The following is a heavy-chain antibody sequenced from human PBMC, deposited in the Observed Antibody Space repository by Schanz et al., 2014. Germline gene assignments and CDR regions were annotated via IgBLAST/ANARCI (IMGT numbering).Heavy chain of an antibody. J-gene: IGHJ4*02. CDR2: ISNDGSIK. Sequence: QVQLVESGGGVVQFGRSLRLSCAASGFTFSSYAMHWVRQAPGKGLEWVALISNDGSIKYYADSVEGRFTISRDNSRNTLYLQMNSPRTEDTAVYYCASPSGYSDYGTYFDFWGQGTLVTVSS. D-gene: IGHD5-12*01. CDR3: ASPSGYSDYGTYFDF. CDR1: GFTFSSYA. V-gene: IGHV3-30-3*01.